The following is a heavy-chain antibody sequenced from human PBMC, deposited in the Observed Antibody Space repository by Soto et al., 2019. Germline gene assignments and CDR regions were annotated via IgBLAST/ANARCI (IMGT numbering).Heavy chain of an antibody. V-gene: IGHV1-18*01. D-gene: IGHD2-15*01. CDR1: GYTFTSYG. Sequence: QVQLVQSGAEVKKPGASVKVSCKASGYTFTSYGISWVRQAPGQGLEWMGWISAYNGNTNYAQKLQGRVTMTTGASTRTAYMELRSLRSDDTAVYYCVVAAQPYYFDYWGQGTLVTVSS. J-gene: IGHJ4*02. CDR3: VVAAQPYYFDY. CDR2: ISAYNGNT.